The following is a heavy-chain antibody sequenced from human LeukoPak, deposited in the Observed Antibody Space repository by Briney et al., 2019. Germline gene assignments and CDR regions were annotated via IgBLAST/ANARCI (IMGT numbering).Heavy chain of an antibody. D-gene: IGHD3-10*01. J-gene: IGHJ3*02. CDR2: IQDSGYT. V-gene: IGHV4-59*11. Sequence: SETLSLTCTVSGDSIRSHYWSWIRQPPGKGLEWIGYIQDSGYTKYNPSLKSRVTMSVDTSKNQFSLKLSSVTAADTAVYYCARSAYGSGSVGAFDIWGQGTMVTVSS. CDR3: ARSAYGSGSVGAFDI. CDR1: GDSIRSHY.